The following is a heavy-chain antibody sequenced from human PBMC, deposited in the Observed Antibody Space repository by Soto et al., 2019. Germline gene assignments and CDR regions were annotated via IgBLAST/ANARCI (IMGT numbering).Heavy chain of an antibody. Sequence: ASVKVSCKASGYTFTSYATHWVRQAPGQRLEWMGWINAGNGNTKYSQKFQGRVTITRDTSASTAYMELSSLRSEDTAVYYCAREDIVVVPAAIKRHYYYGMDVWGQGTTVTVSS. CDR3: AREDIVVVPAAIKRHYYYGMDV. J-gene: IGHJ6*02. CDR1: GYTFTSYA. CDR2: INAGNGNT. V-gene: IGHV1-3*01. D-gene: IGHD2-2*02.